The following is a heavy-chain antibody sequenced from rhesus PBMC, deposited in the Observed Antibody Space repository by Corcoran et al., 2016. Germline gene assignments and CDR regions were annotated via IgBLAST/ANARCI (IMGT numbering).Heavy chain of an antibody. CDR2: VDPEDGEA. Sequence: EVQLVQSGAEVKKPGASVKISCKASGYTFTDYYLHWVRQAPGKGLKWMGRVDPEDGEARHAQKFQDRVTITADTSTDTAYMELSSLRSEDTAVYYCATRSNVYGSDAFDFGGQGLRVTVSS. V-gene: IGHV1-111*02. CDR3: ATRSNVYGSDAFDF. J-gene: IGHJ3*01. D-gene: IGHD1-44*02. CDR1: GYTFTDYY.